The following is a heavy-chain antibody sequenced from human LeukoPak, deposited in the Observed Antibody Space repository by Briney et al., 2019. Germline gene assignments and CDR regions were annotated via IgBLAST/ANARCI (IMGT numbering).Heavy chain of an antibody. J-gene: IGHJ5*02. V-gene: IGHV3-30*02. D-gene: IGHD2-15*01. Sequence: GGSLRLSCAASGFTFSSYGMHWVRQAPGKGLEWVAFIRYDGSNKYYADSVKGRFTITRDNSKNTLYLQMNSLRAEDTAVYYCASCKLLLRSDWFDPWGQGTLVTVSS. CDR2: IRYDGSNK. CDR1: GFTFSSYG. CDR3: ASCKLLLRSDWFDP.